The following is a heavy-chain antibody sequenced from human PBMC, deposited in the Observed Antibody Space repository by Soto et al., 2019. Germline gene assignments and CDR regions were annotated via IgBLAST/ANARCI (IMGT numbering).Heavy chain of an antibody. J-gene: IGHJ4*02. CDR1: GFTFSTYA. CDR3: AKERSSGWSFDD. Sequence: EVQLLESGGGLVQPGGSLRLSCAASGFTFSTYAMNWVRQAPGKGLEWVSGISGSGDSTYYADSVKGRFTVSRDNSKNTLSLQMNSMRAEDTAVFYCAKERSSGWSFDDWGQGTMVTVSS. CDR2: ISGSGDST. D-gene: IGHD6-19*01. V-gene: IGHV3-23*01.